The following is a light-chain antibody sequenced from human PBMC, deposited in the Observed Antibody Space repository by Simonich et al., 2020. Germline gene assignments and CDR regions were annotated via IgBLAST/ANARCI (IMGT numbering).Light chain of an antibody. CDR1: QSVSSN. CDR2: GAS. J-gene: IGKJ2*01. Sequence: EIVMTQSPATLSVSPGERATLSCRASQSVSSNLAWYQQKPGQAPRLLIYGASTRATGIPARFSGSVSGTDFTLTISSLEPEDFAVYYCQQRSNWPPYTFGQGTKLEIK. CDR3: QQRSNWPPYT. V-gene: IGKV3-15*01.